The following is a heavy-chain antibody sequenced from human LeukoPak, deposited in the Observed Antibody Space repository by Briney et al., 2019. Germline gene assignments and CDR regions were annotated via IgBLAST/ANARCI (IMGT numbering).Heavy chain of an antibody. Sequence: EASVKVSCKASGGTFSSYAISWVRQAPGQGLEWMGGIIPIFGTANYAQKFQGRVTITADESTSTAYMELSSLRSEDTAVYYCARGVEVITSNWFDPWGQGTLVTVSS. CDR1: GGTFSSYA. V-gene: IGHV1-69*13. CDR2: IIPIFGTA. D-gene: IGHD3-22*01. CDR3: ARGVEVITSNWFDP. J-gene: IGHJ5*02.